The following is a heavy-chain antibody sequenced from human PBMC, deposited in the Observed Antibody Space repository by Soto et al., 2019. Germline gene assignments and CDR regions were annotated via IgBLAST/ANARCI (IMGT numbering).Heavy chain of an antibody. D-gene: IGHD3-10*01. Sequence: QLQLQESGSGLVKPSQTLSLTCAVSGGSISSGGYSWSWIRQPPGKGLEWIGYIYHSGSTYYNPSRKSRLTISVDRSKNQCSLKLSSVTAADTAVYYCARGYYYGSGSLRAYYYYGMDVWGQGTTVTVSS. CDR2: IYHSGST. V-gene: IGHV4-30-2*01. CDR3: ARGYYYGSGSLRAYYYYGMDV. CDR1: GGSISSGGYS. J-gene: IGHJ6*02.